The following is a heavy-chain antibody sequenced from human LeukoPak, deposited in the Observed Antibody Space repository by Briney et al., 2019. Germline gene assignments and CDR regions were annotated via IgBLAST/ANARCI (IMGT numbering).Heavy chain of an antibody. J-gene: IGHJ4*02. D-gene: IGHD6-13*01. CDR2: VSGTGENI. CDR3: ATGSVRYSASWYSQEGDY. V-gene: IGHV3-23*01. CDR1: GFTFKNYA. Sequence: GGSLRLSCVASGFTFKNYAMNWVRQAPGKGLEWVSGVSGTGENIYYGDSVKGRFTISRDNSRNTLYLQMNSLRVDDMAVYYCATGSVRYSASWYSQEGDYWGQGTLVTVSS.